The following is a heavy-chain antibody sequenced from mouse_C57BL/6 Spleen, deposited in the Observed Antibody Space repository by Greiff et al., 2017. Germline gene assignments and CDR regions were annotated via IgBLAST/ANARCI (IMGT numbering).Heavy chain of an antibody. D-gene: IGHD3-2*02. Sequence: VQLQQSGAELVKPGASVKLSCTASGFNIKDYYMHWVKHRTEQGLGWIGRIDPEDGETKYAPKFQGKATITADTSSNTAYLQLSSLTSEDTAVYYCARRGLLRSSSGYHFDYWGQGTTLTVSS. J-gene: IGHJ2*01. CDR1: GFNIKDYY. V-gene: IGHV14-2*01. CDR3: ARRGLLRSSSGYHFDY. CDR2: IDPEDGET.